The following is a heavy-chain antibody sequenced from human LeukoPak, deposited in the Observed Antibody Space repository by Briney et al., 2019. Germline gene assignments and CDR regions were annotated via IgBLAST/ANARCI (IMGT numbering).Heavy chain of an antibody. Sequence: SGTLSLTCTVSGGSIISSSFYWGWVRQAPGQGLVWIGRIDDSGSTYYSPSLKHRVPIPVDTSKNQSSLKVNSVTAADTAVYYSARHRRYYDTSEHQPSGLWGQGALVIVSS. D-gene: IGHD3-10*01. CDR2: IDDSGST. CDR3: ARHRRYYDTSEHQPSGL. J-gene: IGHJ4*02. CDR1: GGSIISSSFY. V-gene: IGHV4-39*01.